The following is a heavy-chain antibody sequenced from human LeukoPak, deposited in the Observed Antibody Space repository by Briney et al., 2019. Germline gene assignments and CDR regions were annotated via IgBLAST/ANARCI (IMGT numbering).Heavy chain of an antibody. Sequence: PGGSLRLSCAASGFTFSSYSMNWVRQAPGKGLEWVSSISSTSSYIYYADSVKGRFTISRDNAKNSLYLQMNSLRVEDTVVYYCARDLRVPAAISWFDPWGQGTLVTVSP. J-gene: IGHJ5*02. D-gene: IGHD2-2*02. V-gene: IGHV3-21*01. CDR2: ISSTSSYI. CDR1: GFTFSSYS. CDR3: ARDLRVPAAISWFDP.